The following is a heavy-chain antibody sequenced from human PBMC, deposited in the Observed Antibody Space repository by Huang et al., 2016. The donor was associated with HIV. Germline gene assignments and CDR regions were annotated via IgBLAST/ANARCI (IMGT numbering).Heavy chain of an antibody. V-gene: IGHV3-33*04. D-gene: IGHD3-22*01. CDR1: GFILSNYG. J-gene: IGHJ4*02. CDR3: ARGDYYDSSGYHPGYFDY. Sequence: GGGVVQPGKSLRLSCATSGFILSNYGMHWVRQAPGKGLKWVAFIRNDGMKKNYADSVRGRFTVGRDNGNNTLFLQMRSLGVDDTAVYYCARGDYYDSSGYHPGYFDYWGQGSLVTVSS. CDR2: IRNDGMKK.